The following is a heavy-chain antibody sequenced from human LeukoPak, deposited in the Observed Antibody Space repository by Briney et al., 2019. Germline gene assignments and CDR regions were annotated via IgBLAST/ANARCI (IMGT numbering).Heavy chain of an antibody. V-gene: IGHV3-23*01. CDR1: GFSFSNFA. D-gene: IGHD3-10*01. J-gene: IGHJ4*02. Sequence: GGSLRLSCAASGFSFSNFAMSWVRQAPGKGLEWVSSTSGSGVTTYYADSVKGRFTISRDNSKNTLYLQMNSLRAEDTAVYYCAKDSGGVLWFGDFDPGYWGQGTLVTVSS. CDR3: AKDSGGVLWFGDFDPGY. CDR2: TSGSGVTT.